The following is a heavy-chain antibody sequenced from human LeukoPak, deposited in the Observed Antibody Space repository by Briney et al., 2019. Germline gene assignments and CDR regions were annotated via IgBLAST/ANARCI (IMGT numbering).Heavy chain of an antibody. J-gene: IGHJ4*02. V-gene: IGHV4-39*07. Sequence: SETLSLTCTVSGGSISSSDYYWGWIRQPPGKGLEWIGSIYYSGSTYYNPSLKSRVTISVDTSKNQFSLKLSSVTAADTAVYYCARGFLEWSPFDYWGQGTLVTVSS. CDR1: GGSISSSDYY. CDR3: ARGFLEWSPFDY. D-gene: IGHD3-3*01. CDR2: IYYSGST.